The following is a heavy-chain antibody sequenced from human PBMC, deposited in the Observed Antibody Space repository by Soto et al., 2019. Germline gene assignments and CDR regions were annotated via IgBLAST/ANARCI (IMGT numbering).Heavy chain of an antibody. D-gene: IGHD2-2*01. J-gene: IGHJ6*03. V-gene: IGHV4-39*07. CDR2: IYYSGST. CDR3: AREVVEPAAMGNHYYYMDV. Sequence: SETLSLTCTVSGGSISSSSYYWGWIRQPPGKGLEWIGSIYYSGSTYYNPPLESRVTISVDTSKNQFSLRLSSVTAADTAVYYCAREVVEPAAMGNHYYYMDVWGKGTTVTVSS. CDR1: GGSISSSSYY.